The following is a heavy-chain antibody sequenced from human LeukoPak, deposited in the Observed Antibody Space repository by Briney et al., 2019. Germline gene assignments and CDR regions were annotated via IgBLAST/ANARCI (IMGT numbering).Heavy chain of an antibody. D-gene: IGHD2-15*01. CDR1: GYTFTSYG. CDR2: ISAYNGNT. Sequence: ASVKVSCKASGYTFTSYGISWVRQAPGQGLEWMGWISAYNGNTNYAQKLQGRVTVTTDTSTSTAYMELRSLRSDDTAVYYCARDGYCSGGSCYQTGYYYFDYWGQGTLVTVSS. V-gene: IGHV1-18*04. J-gene: IGHJ4*02. CDR3: ARDGYCSGGSCYQTGYYYFDY.